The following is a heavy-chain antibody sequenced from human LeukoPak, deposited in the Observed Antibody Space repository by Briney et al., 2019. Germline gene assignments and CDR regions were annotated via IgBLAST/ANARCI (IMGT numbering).Heavy chain of an antibody. V-gene: IGHV3-30*04. CDR1: GLTSSSYA. J-gene: IGHJ1*01. Sequence: GGSLSLSCAPSGLTSSSYAMRWVRQAPGKGLEWVAVISYDGSNKYYTNSVKGRFTISRDNSKNTLYLQVNSLRPEGTTVYICARGGKIPLAGTRSPQYSQHWGQGTLVTVSS. CDR2: ISYDGSNK. D-gene: IGHD6-19*01. CDR3: ARGGKIPLAGTRSPQYSQH.